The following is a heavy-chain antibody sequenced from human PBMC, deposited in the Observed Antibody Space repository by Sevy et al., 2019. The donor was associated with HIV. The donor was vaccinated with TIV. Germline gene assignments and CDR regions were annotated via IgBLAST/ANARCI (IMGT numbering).Heavy chain of an antibody. CDR2: IKSKTDGGTT. CDR3: TTTFLGELSLNFDY. D-gene: IGHD3-16*02. J-gene: IGHJ4*02. CDR1: GFTFSNAW. V-gene: IGHV3-15*01. Sequence: GGSLRLSCAASGFTFSNAWMSWVRQAPGKGLEWVGHIKSKTDGGTTDYAAPVKGRFTISRDDSKNTLYLQMNSLKTEDTAVYYCTTTFLGELSLNFDYWGQGTLVTVSS.